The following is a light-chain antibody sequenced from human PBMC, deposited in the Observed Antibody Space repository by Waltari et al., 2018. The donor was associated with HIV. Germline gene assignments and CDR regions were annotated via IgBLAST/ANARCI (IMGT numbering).Light chain of an antibody. V-gene: IGKV3-15*01. Sequence: EIVMTQSPATLSVSPGERATLSCRASQSVSSNLAWYQQKPGQAPSVLIYGASTRATGIPVRFSGSGSGTEFTLTISSLQSEDVATYYCQQHDNRFGGGTKVEIK. J-gene: IGKJ4*01. CDR2: GAS. CDR3: QQHDNR. CDR1: QSVSSN.